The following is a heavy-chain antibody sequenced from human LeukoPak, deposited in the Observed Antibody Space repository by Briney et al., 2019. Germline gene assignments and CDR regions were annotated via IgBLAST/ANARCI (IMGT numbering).Heavy chain of an antibody. J-gene: IGHJ4*02. D-gene: IGHD3-16*02. CDR3: ARGQRDDYIWGSYRRFFDY. CDR2: INHSGST. V-gene: IGHV4-34*01. Sequence: PSETLSLTCAVYGGSFSGYYWSWIRQPPGKGLEWIGEINHSGSTNYNPSLKSRVTISVDTSKNQFSLKLSSVTAADTAVYYCARGQRDDYIWGSYRRFFDYWGQGTLVTVSS. CDR1: GGSFSGYY.